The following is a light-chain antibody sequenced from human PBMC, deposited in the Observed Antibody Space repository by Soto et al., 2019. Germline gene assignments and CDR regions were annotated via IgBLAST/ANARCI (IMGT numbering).Light chain of an antibody. J-gene: IGKJ1*01. CDR3: MQGLQTPRT. V-gene: IGKV2-28*01. Sequence: DIVMTQSPLSLPVTPGEPASISCRSSQNLLLHSNGYNYLDWYLQKPGQSPQLLIYLGSNRASGVPDRFSGSGSGTDFTLEIGRVEAEDVGIYYCMQGLQTPRTLGQGTKVDIK. CDR2: LGS. CDR1: QNLLLHSNGYNY.